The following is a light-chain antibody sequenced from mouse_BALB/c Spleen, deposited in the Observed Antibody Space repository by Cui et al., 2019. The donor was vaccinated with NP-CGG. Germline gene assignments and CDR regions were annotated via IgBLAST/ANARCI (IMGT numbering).Light chain of an antibody. Sequence: QAVVTQESALTTSPGETVTLNCRSSTGAVTTSNYANWVQEKPDHLFTVLIGGTNNRAPGVPARFSCSLIGDKAALTITGAQTEDEAIYFCALWYSNHWVFGGGTKLTVL. J-gene: IGLJ1*01. CDR3: ALWYSNHWV. CDR1: TGAVTTSNY. CDR2: GTN. V-gene: IGLV1*01.